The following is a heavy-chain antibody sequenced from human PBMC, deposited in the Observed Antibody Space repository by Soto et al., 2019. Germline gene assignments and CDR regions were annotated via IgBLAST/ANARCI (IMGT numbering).Heavy chain of an antibody. CDR1: GFTFSSYA. CDR3: ARDVSMIVVALFVY. J-gene: IGHJ4*02. Sequence: QVQLVESGGGVVQPGRSLRLSCAASGFTFSSYAMHWIRQAPGKGLEWVAVISYDGSNKYYADSVKGRFTISRDNSKNTLYLQMNSLRAEDTAVYYCARDVSMIVVALFVYWGQGTLVTVSS. D-gene: IGHD3-22*01. CDR2: ISYDGSNK. V-gene: IGHV3-30-3*01.